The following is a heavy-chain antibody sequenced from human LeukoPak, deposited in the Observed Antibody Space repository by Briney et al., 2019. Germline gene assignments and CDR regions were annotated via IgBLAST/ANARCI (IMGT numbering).Heavy chain of an antibody. CDR2: IKQDGGEK. D-gene: IGHD3-22*01. J-gene: IGHJ4*02. V-gene: IGHV3-7*01. CDR1: GFTFSSYW. CDR3: ARSWSSGYWFPATASFDY. Sequence: GGSLGLSCAASGFTFSSYWMSWVRQAPGKGLEWVANIKQDGGEKYYVDSVKGRFTISRDNAKNSLYLQMNSLRAEDTAVYYCARSWSSGYWFPATASFDYWGQGTLVTVSS.